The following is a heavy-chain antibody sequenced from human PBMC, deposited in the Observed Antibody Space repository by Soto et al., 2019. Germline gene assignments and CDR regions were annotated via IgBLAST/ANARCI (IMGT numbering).Heavy chain of an antibody. V-gene: IGHV3-73*01. CDR2: IRSKANSYAT. J-gene: IGHJ6*03. CDR3: TSNYNQRYYYYYYMDV. D-gene: IGHD1-1*01. Sequence: GGSLRLSCAASGFTFSGSAMHWVRQASGKGLEWVGRIRSKANSYATAYAASVKGRFTISRDDSKNTAYLQMNSLKTEDTAVYYCTSNYNQRYYYYYYMDVWGKGTTVTVSS. CDR1: GFTFSGSA.